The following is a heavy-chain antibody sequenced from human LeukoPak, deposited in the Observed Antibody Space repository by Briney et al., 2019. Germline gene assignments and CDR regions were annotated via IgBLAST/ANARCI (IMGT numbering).Heavy chain of an antibody. V-gene: IGHV3-11*04. CDR1: GFTFSDYY. CDR2: ISSSGSTI. Sequence: GGSLRLSCAASGFTFSDYYMSWIRQAPGKGLEWVSYISSSGSTIYYADSVKGRFTISRDNAKNSLYLQMDRLRVEDTAVYYCARDNGWGRYYFGSWGQGTLATVSS. CDR3: ARDNGWGRYYFGS. J-gene: IGHJ4*02. D-gene: IGHD6-19*01.